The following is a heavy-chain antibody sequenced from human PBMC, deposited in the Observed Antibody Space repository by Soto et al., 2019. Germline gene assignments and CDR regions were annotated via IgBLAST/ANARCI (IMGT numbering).Heavy chain of an antibody. V-gene: IGHV3-7*01. CDR2: IKQDGSEK. D-gene: IGHD5-12*01. CDR3: AKTCEYSGFYYFDY. Sequence: PGGPLRLFCAASGFTFSSYLMSWVRQAPGKGLEWVTNIKQDGSEKYYVDSVKGRFTISRDNAKNSLYLQMNSLRAEDTAVYYCAKTCEYSGFYYFDYWCQGTLVTVSS. J-gene: IGHJ4*02. CDR1: GFTFSSYL.